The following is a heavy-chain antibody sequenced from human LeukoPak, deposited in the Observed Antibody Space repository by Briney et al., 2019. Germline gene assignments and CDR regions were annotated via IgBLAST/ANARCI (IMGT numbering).Heavy chain of an antibody. CDR2: IYSAGST. D-gene: IGHD3-10*01. J-gene: IGHJ3*02. CDR1: GFTFSSYS. V-gene: IGHV3-53*01. Sequence: GGSLRLSCAASGFTFSSYSMNWVRQAPGKGLEWVSIIYSAGSTYYADSVKGRFTISRDNSKNTVYLQMYSLRAEDTAVYYCARFGGHSKGAFDIWGQGTMVTVSS. CDR3: ARFGGHSKGAFDI.